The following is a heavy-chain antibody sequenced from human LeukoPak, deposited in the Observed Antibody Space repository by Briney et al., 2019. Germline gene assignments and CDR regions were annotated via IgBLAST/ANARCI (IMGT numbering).Heavy chain of an antibody. CDR3: ARDLNTAMSNFDY. D-gene: IGHD5-18*01. CDR1: GYTFTSYY. CDR2: ISAYNGNT. V-gene: IGHV1-18*04. J-gene: IGHJ4*02. Sequence: ASVKVSCKASGYTFTSYYMHWVRQAPGQGLEWMGWISAYNGNTNYAQKLQGRVTMTTDTSTSTAYMELRSLRSDDTAVYYCARDLNTAMSNFDYWGQGTLVTVSS.